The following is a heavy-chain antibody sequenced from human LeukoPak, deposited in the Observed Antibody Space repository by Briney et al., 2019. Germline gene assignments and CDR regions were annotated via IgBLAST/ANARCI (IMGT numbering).Heavy chain of an antibody. CDR3: ARNRGRPYYYYMDV. V-gene: IGHV4-59*01. CDR2: IYYSGST. J-gene: IGHJ6*03. D-gene: IGHD3-10*01. CDR1: GGSISSYY. Sequence: SETLSLTCTVSGGSISSYYWSWIRQPPGKGLEWIGYIYYSGSTNYNPSLKSRVTISVDTSKNQFSLKLSSVTAADTAVYYCARNRGRPYYYYMDVWGKGTTDTVSS.